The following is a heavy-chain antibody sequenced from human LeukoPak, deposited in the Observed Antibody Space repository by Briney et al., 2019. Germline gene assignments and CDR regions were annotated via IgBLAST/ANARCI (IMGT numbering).Heavy chain of an antibody. CDR3: CRTSSGVSCPVDY. CDR1: GGSFSGYY. V-gene: IGHV4-34*01. CDR2: INHSGSN. Sequence: SETLSLTCAVYGGSFSGYYWSWIRQPPGKGLEWIGEINHSGSNNYNTSIKSRVTISVDTSTNQFSLKLSSVTAADAAVYYCCRTSSGVSCPVDYWGEGTLVTVSS. J-gene: IGHJ4*02. D-gene: IGHD2-15*01.